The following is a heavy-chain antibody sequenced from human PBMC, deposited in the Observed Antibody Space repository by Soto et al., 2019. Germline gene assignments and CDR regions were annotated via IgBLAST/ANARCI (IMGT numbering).Heavy chain of an antibody. CDR3: ARVGPWVPYYYDSSPYNFENWFDP. CDR2: INHSGST. CDR1: GGSFSGYY. V-gene: IGHV4-34*01. Sequence: PSETLSLTCAVYGGSFSGYYWSWIRQPPGKGLEWIGEINHSGSTNYNPSLKSRVTISVDTSKNQFSLKLSSVTAADTAVYYCARVGPWVPYYYDSSPYNFENWFDPWGQGTLVIVSS. J-gene: IGHJ5*02. D-gene: IGHD3-22*01.